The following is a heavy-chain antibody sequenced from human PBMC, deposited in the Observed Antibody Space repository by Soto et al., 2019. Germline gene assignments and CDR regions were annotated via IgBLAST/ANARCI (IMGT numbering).Heavy chain of an antibody. CDR2: GSYDEITK. D-gene: IGHD3-10*01. CDR1: GFTFSSSG. V-gene: IGHV3-30*18. J-gene: IGHJ4*02. Sequence: QVPLVESWGGVVQPGRSLRLSCAASGFTFSSSGMNWVRQSPGKGLECVAVGSYDEITKYYADSVKGRFTISRDNSKNTVYMQMNILRPEDTAVYYCAKPFGLLRRAMAQGSDYWGQGNLVTVSS. CDR3: AKPFGLLRRAMAQGSDY.